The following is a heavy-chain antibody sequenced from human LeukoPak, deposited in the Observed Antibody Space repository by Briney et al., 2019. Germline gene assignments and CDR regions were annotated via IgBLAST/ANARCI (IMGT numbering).Heavy chain of an antibody. CDR1: GFTFSSYA. CDR3: AKLGGTTVTTIYPYDY. CDR2: ISYDGSNK. V-gene: IGHV3-30-3*01. D-gene: IGHD4-11*01. Sequence: PGGSLRLSCAASGFTFSSYAMHWVRQAPGKGLEWVAVISYDGSNKYYADSVKGRFTISRDNSKNTLYLQMNSLRAEDTAVYYCAKLGGTTVTTIYPYDYWGQGTLVTVSS. J-gene: IGHJ4*02.